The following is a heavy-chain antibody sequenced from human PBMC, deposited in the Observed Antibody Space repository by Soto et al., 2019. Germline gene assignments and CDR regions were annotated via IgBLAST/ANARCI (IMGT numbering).Heavy chain of an antibody. CDR3: ARARRYRSSWFWFDP. V-gene: IGHV4-31*03. Sequence: SETLSLTCTVSGGSISGGDFYWSWIHQHPGKGLEWIGNIYYSGTTYYNPSLKSRLTMSVDTTSNQFSLKLTSVTAADTAVFYCARARRYRSSWFWFDPWGQGTLVTVSS. J-gene: IGHJ5*02. D-gene: IGHD6-13*01. CDR1: GGSISGGDFY. CDR2: IYYSGTT.